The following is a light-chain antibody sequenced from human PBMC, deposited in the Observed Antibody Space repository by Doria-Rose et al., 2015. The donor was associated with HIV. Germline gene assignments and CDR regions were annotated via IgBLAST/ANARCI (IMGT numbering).Light chain of an antibody. CDR1: QSFSSTY. V-gene: IGKV3-20*01. Sequence: DIVMTQSPGTLSLSPGERATLSCRASQSFSSTYLAWYQQKPGQAPSLLIYDGSTRATGIPDRFSASGPGTDFTLTIDRLEPKDFALYYCHQYGTSWTFGQGTKVEI. J-gene: IGKJ1*01. CDR3: HQYGTSWT. CDR2: DGS.